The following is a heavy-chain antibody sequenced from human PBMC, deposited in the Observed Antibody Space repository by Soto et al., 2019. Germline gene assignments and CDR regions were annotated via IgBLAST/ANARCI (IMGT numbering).Heavy chain of an antibody. CDR2: IKSKTDGGTT. D-gene: IGHD1-26*01. J-gene: IGHJ6*02. V-gene: IGHV3-15*01. CDR1: GFTFSNAW. Sequence: EVQLVESGGGLVKPGGSLRLSCAASGFTFSNAWMSWVRQAPGKGLEWVGRIKSKTDGGTTDYAAPVKGRFTISRDDSKNTLYLQMNSLKTEDTAVYYCTTRTAGATTTSYYYGMDVWGQGTTVTVSS. CDR3: TTRTAGATTTSYYYGMDV.